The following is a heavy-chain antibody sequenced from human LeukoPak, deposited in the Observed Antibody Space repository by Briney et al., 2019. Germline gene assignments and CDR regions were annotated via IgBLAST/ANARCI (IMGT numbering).Heavy chain of an antibody. CDR1: GYTFTSYG. Sequence: GASVKVSRKASGYTFTSYGISWVRQAPGQGLEWMGWISAYNGNTNYAQKLQGRVTMTTDTSTSTAYMELRSLRSDDTAVYYCARAQYSSSSLYPFDYWGQGTLVTVSS. CDR2: ISAYNGNT. J-gene: IGHJ4*02. D-gene: IGHD6-6*01. V-gene: IGHV1-18*01. CDR3: ARAQYSSSSLYPFDY.